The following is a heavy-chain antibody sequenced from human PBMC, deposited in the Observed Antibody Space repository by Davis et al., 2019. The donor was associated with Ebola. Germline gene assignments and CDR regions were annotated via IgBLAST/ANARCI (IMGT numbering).Heavy chain of an antibody. V-gene: IGHV3-74*01. D-gene: IGHD3-3*01. CDR1: GFTFSSYW. CDR2: VNGDGITT. J-gene: IGHJ4*02. CDR3: ANLEWVNPDY. Sequence: GESLQISCAASGFTFSSYWMHWVRQVPGKGLVWVSGVNGDGITTVYADSVKGRFTISRDNAKNSLYLQMNSLRAEDTAVYYCANLEWVNPDYWGQGVLVTVSS.